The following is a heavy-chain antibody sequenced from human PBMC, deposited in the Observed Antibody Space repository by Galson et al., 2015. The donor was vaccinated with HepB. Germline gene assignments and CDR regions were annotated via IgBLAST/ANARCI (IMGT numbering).Heavy chain of an antibody. CDR3: ARERGSKYYDFWSGKDY. D-gene: IGHD3-3*01. CDR1: GFTFSSYG. J-gene: IGHJ4*02. CDR2: IWYDGSNK. Sequence: ASGFTFSSYGMHWVRQAPGKGLEWVAVIWYDGSNKYYADSVKGRFTISRDNSKNTLYLQMNSLRAEDTAVYYCARERGSKYYDFWSGKDYWGQGTLVTVSS. V-gene: IGHV3-33*01.